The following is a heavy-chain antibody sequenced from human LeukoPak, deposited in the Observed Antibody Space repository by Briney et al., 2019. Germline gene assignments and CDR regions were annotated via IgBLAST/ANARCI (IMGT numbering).Heavy chain of an antibody. CDR3: ARDTWGSSSSELATFDY. V-gene: IGHV3-20*04. CDR2: INWNGGST. CDR1: GFRFDDYG. Sequence: GGSLRLSCAASGFRFDDYGMSWVRQAPGKGLEWVSGINWNGGSTSYADSVKGRFTISRDNAKNSLYLQMNSLRADDTAFYYCARDTWGSSSSELATFDYWGQGTLVSVSS. J-gene: IGHJ4*02. D-gene: IGHD6-6*01.